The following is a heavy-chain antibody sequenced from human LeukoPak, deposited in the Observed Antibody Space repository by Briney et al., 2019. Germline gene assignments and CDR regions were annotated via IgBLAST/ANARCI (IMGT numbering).Heavy chain of an antibody. CDR1: GGSIRSSYYY. D-gene: IGHD2-15*01. CDR2: IYYSGST. V-gene: IGHV4-39*01. CDR3: ARKQGAATERAVYYYGMDV. Sequence: SETLSLTCTVSGGSIRSSYYYWGWIRQPPGKGLEWIGSIYYSGSTYYNPSLKSRVTISVDTSKNQFSLKLSSVTAADTAVYYCARKQGAATERAVYYYGMDVWGQGTTVTVSS. J-gene: IGHJ6*02.